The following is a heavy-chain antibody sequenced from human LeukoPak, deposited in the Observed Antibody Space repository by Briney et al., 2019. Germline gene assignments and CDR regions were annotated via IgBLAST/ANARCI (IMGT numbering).Heavy chain of an antibody. CDR2: IKQDGSEK. D-gene: IGHD3-22*01. CDR1: GFTFSSYW. Sequence: GGSLRLSCAASGFTFSSYWMSRVRQAPGKGLEWVANIKQDGSEKYYVDSVKGRFTISRDNAKKSLYLQMNSLRAEDTAVYYCARLDSRATSIYFDLWGRGTLVTVSS. CDR3: ARLDSRATSIYFDL. J-gene: IGHJ2*01. V-gene: IGHV3-7*01.